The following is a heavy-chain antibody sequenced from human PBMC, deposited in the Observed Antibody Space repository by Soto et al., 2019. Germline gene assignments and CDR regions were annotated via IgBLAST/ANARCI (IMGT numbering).Heavy chain of an antibody. CDR1: GFTFSSYS. J-gene: IGHJ3*02. CDR3: RKAGRRSIAAAGMPDAFDI. D-gene: IGHD6-13*01. Sequence: EVQLVESGGGLVQPGGSLRLSCAASGFTFSSYSMNWVRQAPRKGLEWVSYISSSSSTIYYADSVKGRFTISRDNAKNSLYLQMNSLRAEDTAVYYCRKAGRRSIAAAGMPDAFDIWGQGQWSPSLQ. V-gene: IGHV3-48*01. CDR2: ISSSSSTI.